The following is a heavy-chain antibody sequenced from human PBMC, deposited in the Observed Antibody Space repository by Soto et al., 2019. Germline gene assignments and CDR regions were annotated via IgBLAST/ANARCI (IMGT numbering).Heavy chain of an antibody. CDR2: ISGSGGST. CDR1: GFTFSSYA. Sequence: GSLRLSCAASGFTFSSYAMSWVRQAPGKGLEWVSAISGSGGSTYYADSVKGRFTISRDNSKNTLYLQMNSLRAEDTAVYYCAKDYDFWSGYSIPREYYFDYWGQGTLVTVSS. CDR3: AKDYDFWSGYSIPREYYFDY. V-gene: IGHV3-23*01. J-gene: IGHJ4*02. D-gene: IGHD3-3*01.